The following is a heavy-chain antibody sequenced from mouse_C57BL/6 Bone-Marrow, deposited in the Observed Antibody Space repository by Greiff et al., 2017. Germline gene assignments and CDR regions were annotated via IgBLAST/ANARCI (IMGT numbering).Heavy chain of an antibody. D-gene: IGHD1-1*01. Sequence: EVHLVESGGGLVKPGGSLKLSCAASGFTFSSYTMSWVRQTPEKRLQWVAAISGGGGNTYYPDSVQGRFTISRDNDKNILYLQRSSLESEDTALYYCSRQVTTVLATKYFDVWGTGTTVTVAS. J-gene: IGHJ1*03. V-gene: IGHV5-9*01. CDR2: ISGGGGNT. CDR1: GFTFSSYT. CDR3: SRQVTTVLATKYFDV.